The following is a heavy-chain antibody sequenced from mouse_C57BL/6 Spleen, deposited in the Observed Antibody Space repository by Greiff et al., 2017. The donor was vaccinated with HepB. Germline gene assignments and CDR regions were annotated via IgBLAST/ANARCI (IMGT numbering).Heavy chain of an antibody. J-gene: IGHJ1*03. CDR3: AGGIYSSSYAHWYFDV. V-gene: IGHV1-7*01. CDR1: GYTFTSYW. D-gene: IGHD1-1*01. CDR2: INPSSGYT. Sequence: VQGVESGAELAKPGASVKLSCKASGYTFTSYWMHWVKQRPGQGLEWIGYINPSSGYTKYNQKFKDKATLTADKSSSTAYMQLSSLTYEDSAVYYCAGGIYSSSYAHWYFDVWGTGTTVTVSS.